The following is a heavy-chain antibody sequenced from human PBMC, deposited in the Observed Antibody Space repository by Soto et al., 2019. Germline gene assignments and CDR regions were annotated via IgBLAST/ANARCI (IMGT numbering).Heavy chain of an antibody. CDR1: GFTFSSYA. CDR2: ISGSVGST. V-gene: IGHV3-23*01. D-gene: IGHD5-18*01. CDR3: AKKVDTAMVIFPGRLAWDFYYGMDV. Sequence: EVQLLESGGGLVQPGGSLRLSCAASGFTFSSYAMSWVRQAPGKGLEWVSAISGSVGSTYYADSGKGRFTISRDNSKNTLYLQMHSLRAEDTAVYYCAKKVDTAMVIFPGRLAWDFYYGMDVWGQGTTVTVSS. J-gene: IGHJ6*02.